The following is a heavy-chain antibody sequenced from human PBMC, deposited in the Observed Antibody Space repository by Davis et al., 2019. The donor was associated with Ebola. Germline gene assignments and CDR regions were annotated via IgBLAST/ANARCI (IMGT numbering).Heavy chain of an antibody. CDR2: IIPILGIA. CDR3: ASGTGGYVPPSY. J-gene: IGHJ4*02. V-gene: IGHV1-69*10. D-gene: IGHD5-12*01. Sequence: SVKVSCKASGGTFSSYAISWVRQAPGQGLEWMGGIIPILGIANYAQKFQGRVTITADKSTSTAYMELSSLRSEDTAVYYCASGTGGYVPPSYWGQGTLVTVSS. CDR1: GGTFSSYA.